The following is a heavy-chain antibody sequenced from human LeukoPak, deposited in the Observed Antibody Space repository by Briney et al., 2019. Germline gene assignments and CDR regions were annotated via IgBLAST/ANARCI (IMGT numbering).Heavy chain of an antibody. J-gene: IGHJ4*02. CDR3: ARGLGDYDSVDY. CDR1: GGSISSGGYS. V-gene: IGHV4-30-2*01. D-gene: IGHD4-17*01. Sequence: PSETLSLTCAVSGGSISSGGYSWSWIRQPPGKGLEWIGYIYHSGSTYYNPSLKSRVTISVDKSKNQFSLKLSSVTAADTAVYYCARGLGDYDSVDYWGQGTLVTVSS. CDR2: IYHSGST.